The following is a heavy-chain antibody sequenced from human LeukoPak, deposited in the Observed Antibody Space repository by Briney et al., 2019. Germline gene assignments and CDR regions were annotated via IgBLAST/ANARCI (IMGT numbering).Heavy chain of an antibody. D-gene: IGHD2/OR15-2a*01. CDR3: AKEIFRDV. Sequence: PGGSLRLSCAVSGFTVSSNYMSWVRQAPGKGLEWVSAIYSGGNTYYADSVKDRFTISRDKSNNTLYLQMNSLRVDDTAVYYCAKEIFRDVWGQGTTVTVSS. CDR2: IYSGGNT. J-gene: IGHJ6*02. V-gene: IGHV3-66*01. CDR1: GFTVSSNY.